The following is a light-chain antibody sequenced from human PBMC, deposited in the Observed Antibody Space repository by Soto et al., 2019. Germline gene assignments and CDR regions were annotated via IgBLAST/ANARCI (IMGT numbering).Light chain of an antibody. CDR1: QTLSNSF. Sequence: EIGLTHSPGTLSLSPGEIATLSCRASQTLSNSFIAWYQQKPGQAPRLLIYDTSSRATGVPDRYSASGPGTDFTLTISRLEPEDFAVYYCQQYAGSSTFGQATRLEIK. CDR3: QQYAGSST. J-gene: IGKJ5*01. CDR2: DTS. V-gene: IGKV3-20*01.